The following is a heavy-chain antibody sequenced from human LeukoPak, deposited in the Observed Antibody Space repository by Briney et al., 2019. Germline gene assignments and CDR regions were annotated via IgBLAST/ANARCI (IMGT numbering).Heavy chain of an antibody. Sequence: GGSLRLSCAASGFTFSTYAMSWVRQAPGKGLEWVSSISSSSSYIYYADSVKGRFTISRDNAKNSLYLQMNSLRAEDTAVYYCARGYSPVVVITSWAFDIWGQGTMVTVSS. CDR1: GFTFSTYA. D-gene: IGHD3-22*01. CDR3: ARGYSPVVVITSWAFDI. CDR2: ISSSSSYI. V-gene: IGHV3-21*01. J-gene: IGHJ3*02.